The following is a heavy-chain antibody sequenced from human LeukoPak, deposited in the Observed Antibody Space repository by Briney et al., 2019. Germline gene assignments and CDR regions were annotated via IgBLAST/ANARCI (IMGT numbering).Heavy chain of an antibody. CDR1: GFTFSSYA. CDR3: AKDDVLRYFDWLMGAFDI. J-gene: IGHJ3*02. Sequence: GGSLRLSCAASGFTFSSYAMSWVRQAPGKGLEWVSAISGSGGSTYYADSVKGRFTISRDNSKNTLYLQMNSLRAEDTAVYYCAKDDVLRYFDWLMGAFDIWGQGTMVTVSS. D-gene: IGHD3-9*01. V-gene: IGHV3-23*01. CDR2: ISGSGGST.